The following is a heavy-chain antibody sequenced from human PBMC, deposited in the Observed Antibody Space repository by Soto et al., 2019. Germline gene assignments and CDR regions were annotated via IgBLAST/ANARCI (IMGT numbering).Heavy chain of an antibody. CDR3: ARAARRILYYLD. CDR1: GGSISSYY. V-gene: IGHV4-59*01. Sequence: PSETLSLTCTVSGGSISSYYWSWIRQPPGKGLEWIGYIYYSGSTNYNPSLKSRVTISVDTSKNQFSLKLSSVTAADTAVYYCARAARRILYYLDWSQGTLVTVSS. J-gene: IGHJ4*02. CDR2: IYYSGST. D-gene: IGHD2-8*01.